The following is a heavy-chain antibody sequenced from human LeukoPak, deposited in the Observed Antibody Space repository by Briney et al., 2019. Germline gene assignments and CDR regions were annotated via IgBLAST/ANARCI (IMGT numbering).Heavy chain of an antibody. V-gene: IGHV1-2*06. Sequence: ASVKVSCKASGYTFTGYYMHWVRQAPGQGLEWMGRINPNSGGTNYAQKFQGRVTMTRDTSISTAYMELSRLRSDDTAVYYCARRKSLRDYYYMDVWGKGTTVTISS. CDR2: INPNSGGT. CDR1: GYTFTGYY. CDR3: ARRKSLRDYYYMDV. J-gene: IGHJ6*03.